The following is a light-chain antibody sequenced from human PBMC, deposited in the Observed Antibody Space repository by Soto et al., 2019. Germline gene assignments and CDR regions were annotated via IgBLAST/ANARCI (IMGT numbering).Light chain of an antibody. V-gene: IGKV3-15*01. Sequence: ERVMTQSPGTLSVSPGERATLSCRASQSVSSNLAWYQQKPGQAPRLLIYGASSRATGIPARFSGSGSGTDFTLTISSLPSEDFAVYYWQQYNNWPLTFGGGTKVEIK. CDR2: GAS. CDR3: QQYNNWPLT. J-gene: IGKJ4*01. CDR1: QSVSSN.